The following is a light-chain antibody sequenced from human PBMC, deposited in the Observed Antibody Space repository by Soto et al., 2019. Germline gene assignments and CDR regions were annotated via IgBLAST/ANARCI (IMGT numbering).Light chain of an antibody. J-gene: IGLJ2*01. Sequence: QPVLTQSPSASASLGASVKLTCTLSSGLSSYAIAWHQQQPEKGPRYLMKLNSDGSHSKGDGIPDRFSGSSSGAERYLTISSLQSEDEADYYCQTWGTGAVVFGGGTKLTVL. V-gene: IGLV4-69*01. CDR3: QTWGTGAVV. CDR1: SGLSSYA. CDR2: LNSDGSH.